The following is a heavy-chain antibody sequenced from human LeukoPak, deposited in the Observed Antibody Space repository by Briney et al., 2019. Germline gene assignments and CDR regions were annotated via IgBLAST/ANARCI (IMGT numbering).Heavy chain of an antibody. Sequence: GGSLRLSCAASGFTFSSYSMNWVRQAPGKGLEWVSSISSSSIYIYYADSVKGRFTISRDNAKNSLYPQVNSLRAEDTAVYYCARAEYYYDSSGYTFFDYWGQGTLVTVSS. CDR3: ARAEYYYDSSGYTFFDY. D-gene: IGHD3-22*01. J-gene: IGHJ4*02. CDR1: GFTFSSYS. V-gene: IGHV3-21*01. CDR2: ISSSSIYI.